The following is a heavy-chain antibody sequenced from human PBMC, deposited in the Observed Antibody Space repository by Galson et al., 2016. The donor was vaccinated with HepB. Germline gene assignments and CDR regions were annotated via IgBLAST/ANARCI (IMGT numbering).Heavy chain of an antibody. CDR3: AHGALVLRCFDY. J-gene: IGHJ4*02. D-gene: IGHD2-8*01. V-gene: IGHV2-5*02. CDR1: GFSLSTSGVG. CDR2: IYWDDDK. Sequence: PALVKPTQTLTLTCTFSGFSLSTSGVGVGWIRQPPGKALEWLALIYWDDDKLYSPSLESRLTITMDTSKNQVDLTMTNMDPVDTATYYCAHGALVLRCFDYWGQGTLVTVAS.